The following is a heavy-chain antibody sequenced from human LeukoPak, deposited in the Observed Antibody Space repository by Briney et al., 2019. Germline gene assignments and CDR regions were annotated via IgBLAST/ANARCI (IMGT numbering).Heavy chain of an antibody. Sequence: GGSLRLSCAASGFTFSSYSMNWVRQAPGKGLEWVSSISSSSSYIYYADSVKGRFTISRDNAKNSLYLQMSSLRAEDTAVYYCASGYDPAEFDYWGQGTLVTVSS. CDR1: GFTFSSYS. CDR3: ASGYDPAEFDY. V-gene: IGHV3-21*01. CDR2: ISSSSSYI. J-gene: IGHJ4*02. D-gene: IGHD5-12*01.